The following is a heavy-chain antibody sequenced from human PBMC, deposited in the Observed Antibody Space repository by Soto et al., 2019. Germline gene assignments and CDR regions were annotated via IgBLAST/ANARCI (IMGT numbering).Heavy chain of an antibody. V-gene: IGHV3-30-3*01. D-gene: IGHD3-3*01. Sequence: PGGSLRLSCAASGFTCSSYAMRWVRQAPGKGLEWVAVISYDRSNKYYADSVKGRITISRDSSKNTLNLQMNSLRAEDTAMYYFARAKPYYDFWSGFSGMDVWGQGTTVTVSS. CDR3: ARAKPYYDFWSGFSGMDV. J-gene: IGHJ6*02. CDR1: GFTCSSYA. CDR2: ISYDRSNK.